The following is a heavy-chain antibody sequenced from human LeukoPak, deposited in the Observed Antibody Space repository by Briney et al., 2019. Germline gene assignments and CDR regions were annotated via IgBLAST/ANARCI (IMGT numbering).Heavy chain of an antibody. CDR1: GFTFSSYG. J-gene: IGHJ3*02. CDR3: ARDLGYSSGWYYAFDI. V-gene: IGHV3-48*01. CDR2: ISSSGSTI. Sequence: GGSLRLSCAASGFTFSSYGMHWVRQAPGKGLEWVSYISSSGSTIYYADSVKGRFTISRDNSKNTLYLQMNSLRAEDTAVYYCARDLGYSSGWYYAFDIWGQGTMVTVSS. D-gene: IGHD6-19*01.